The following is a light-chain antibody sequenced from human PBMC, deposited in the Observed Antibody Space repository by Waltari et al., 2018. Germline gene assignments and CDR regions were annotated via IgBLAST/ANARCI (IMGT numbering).Light chain of an antibody. CDR2: YNSDLDN. CDR3: MIWHNSAVV. Sequence: QAVLTQPSSLSASPGASASLTCTLRSGIDVGTTRIYWYQQKPVIPPHYLLKYNSDLDNQQGSGVPSRFSGSKHASANAVILLISGLRSEDEADYYCMIWHNSAVVFGGGTRLTVL. CDR1: SGIDVGTTR. J-gene: IGLJ2*01. V-gene: IGLV5-45*03.